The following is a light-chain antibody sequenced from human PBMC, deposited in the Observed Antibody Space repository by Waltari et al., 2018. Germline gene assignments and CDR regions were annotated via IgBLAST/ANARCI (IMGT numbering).Light chain of an antibody. V-gene: IGLV1-47*01. J-gene: IGLJ2*01. CDR1: SSNIGRNF. Sequence: QSVLTQAPSASGTPGQGVTISCSGSSSNIGRNFVYWYQQLPGTAPKLLIYRNNQRPSGVPDRFSGSKSDTSASLAISGLRSEDEADYYCAVWDDSLSGVVFGGGTKLTVL. CDR2: RNN. CDR3: AVWDDSLSGVV.